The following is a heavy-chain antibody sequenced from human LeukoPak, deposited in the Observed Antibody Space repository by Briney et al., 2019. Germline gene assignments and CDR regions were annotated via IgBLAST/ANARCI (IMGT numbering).Heavy chain of an antibody. CDR1: GGSISSDNYF. CDR2: INYSGSV. D-gene: IGHD1-26*01. J-gene: IGHJ3*02. V-gene: IGHV4-31*03. CDR3: AREVIVAADTDAFDI. Sequence: SETLSLTCIVSGGSISSDNYFWSWIRQHPGKGLEWIGYINYSGSVNYNPSLRSRGAISVDTSSTQFPLKLTSVTAADTAVYYCAREVIVAADTDAFDIWGQGTMVTVSS.